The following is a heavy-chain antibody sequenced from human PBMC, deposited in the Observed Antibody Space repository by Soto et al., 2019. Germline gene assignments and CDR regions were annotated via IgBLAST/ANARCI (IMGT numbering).Heavy chain of an antibody. CDR3: ARARITMVRGAPDYFDY. D-gene: IGHD3-10*01. Sequence: GGSLRLSCAASGFTFSSYAMSWVRQAPGKGLEWVSAISGSGGSTYYADSVKGRFTISRDNSKNTLYLQMNSLRAEDTAVYYCARARITMVRGAPDYFDYWGQGTLVTVSS. CDR1: GFTFSSYA. CDR2: ISGSGGST. V-gene: IGHV3-23*01. J-gene: IGHJ4*02.